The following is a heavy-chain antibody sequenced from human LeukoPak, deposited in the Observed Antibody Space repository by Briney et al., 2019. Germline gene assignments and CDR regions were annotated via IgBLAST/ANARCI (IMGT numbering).Heavy chain of an antibody. Sequence: GASVKVSCKASGYTFRSYGISWVRQAPGQGLEWMGWISAYNGDTNYAQSLQGRVTMTTETSTNTAYMELRSLRSDDTALYFCARDKRKWEHWRYFDYWGQGTLVTVSS. CDR3: ARDKRKWEHWRYFDY. V-gene: IGHV1-18*01. CDR1: GYTFRSYG. D-gene: IGHD1-26*01. CDR2: ISAYNGDT. J-gene: IGHJ4*02.